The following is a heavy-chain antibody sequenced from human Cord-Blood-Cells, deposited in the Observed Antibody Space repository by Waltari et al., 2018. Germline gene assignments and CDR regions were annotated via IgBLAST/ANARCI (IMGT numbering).Heavy chain of an antibody. V-gene: IGHV3-23*01. Sequence: EVQLLESGGGLVQPGGSLRLSCAASGFTFSSYAMSWVRQAPGKGLEWVSAISGSGGSKYYAASVKGRFTISRDNSKNTLYLQMNSLRAEDTAVYYCAKGVGATTHGPFDPWGQGTLVTVSS. CDR1: GFTFSSYA. CDR2: ISGSGGSK. D-gene: IGHD1-26*01. J-gene: IGHJ5*02. CDR3: AKGVGATTHGPFDP.